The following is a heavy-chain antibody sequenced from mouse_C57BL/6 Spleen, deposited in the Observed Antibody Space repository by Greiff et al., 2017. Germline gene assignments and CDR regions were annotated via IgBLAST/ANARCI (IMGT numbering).Heavy chain of an antibody. D-gene: IGHD2-2*01. CDR1: GYTFTSYW. J-gene: IGHJ4*01. CDR3: ARTGYGYDDAMDD. Sequence: QVQLQQPGAELVMPGASVKLSCKASGYTFTSYWMHWVKQRPGQGLEWIGEIDPSDSYTNYNQKFKGKSTLTVDKSSSTAYMQLSSLTSEDSAVYYCARTGYGYDDAMDDWGQGTSVTVSS. V-gene: IGHV1-69*01. CDR2: IDPSDSYT.